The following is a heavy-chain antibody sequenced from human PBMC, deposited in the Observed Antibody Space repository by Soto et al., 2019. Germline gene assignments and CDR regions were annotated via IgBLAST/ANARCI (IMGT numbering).Heavy chain of an antibody. D-gene: IGHD3-3*01. V-gene: IGHV4-59*08. Sequence: SETLSLTCSVSGGPITSHYWSWIRQPPGKGLEWIGYIYFSGSTNYNPSLKSRVPISVVTSKNQFSLKRSSVTAAATAMYYCARQTYYDFWSGYSYYFDFWGQGTLVTVSS. CDR2: IYFSGST. CDR3: ARQTYYDFWSGYSYYFDF. CDR1: GGPITSHY. J-gene: IGHJ4*02.